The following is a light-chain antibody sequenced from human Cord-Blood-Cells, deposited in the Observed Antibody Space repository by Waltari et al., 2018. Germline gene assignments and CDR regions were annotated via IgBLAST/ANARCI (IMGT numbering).Light chain of an antibody. V-gene: IGKV3-11*01. J-gene: IGKJ5*01. CDR1: QSVSSY. CDR3: QQRSNWAIT. CDR2: EAS. Sequence: EIVLTQSPAPLSLSPGERATLSCRARQSVSSYLAWYQQKPGQAPRLLIYEASNRATGIPARFSGSGSGTDFTLNISSLEPEDFAVYYCQQRSNWAITFGQGTRLEIK.